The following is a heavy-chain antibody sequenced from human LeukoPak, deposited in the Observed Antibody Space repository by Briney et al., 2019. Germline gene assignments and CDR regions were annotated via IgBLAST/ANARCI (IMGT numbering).Heavy chain of an antibody. CDR1: GGSISTYY. Sequence: PSETLSLTCTVSGGSISTYYWSWTRQPPGKGLEWIGYVYYSGTTNYKYKSSLKSRVTISVDTSKNQFSLRLSSVTAADTAVYYCARSDRDLWYFDLWGRGTLVTVSS. V-gene: IGHV4-59*01. CDR3: ARSDRDLWYFDL. CDR2: VYYSGTT. J-gene: IGHJ2*01.